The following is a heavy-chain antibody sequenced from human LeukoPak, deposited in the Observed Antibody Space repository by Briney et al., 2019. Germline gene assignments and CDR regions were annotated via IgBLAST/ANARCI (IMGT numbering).Heavy chain of an antibody. CDR3: ARDSYDFLPGPGVWSSYSYYGMDV. J-gene: IGHJ6*02. D-gene: IGHD3-9*01. Sequence: ASVKVSCKASGYTFTSYGISWVRQAPGQGLEWMGWISAYNGNTNYAQKLQGRVTMTTDTSTSTAYMELRSLRSDDTAVYYCARDSYDFLPGPGVWSSYSYYGMDVWGQGTTVTVSS. CDR2: ISAYNGNT. CDR1: GYTFTSYG. V-gene: IGHV1-18*01.